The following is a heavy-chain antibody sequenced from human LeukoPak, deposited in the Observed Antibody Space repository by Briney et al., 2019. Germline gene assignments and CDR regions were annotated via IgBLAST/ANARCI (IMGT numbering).Heavy chain of an antibody. J-gene: IGHJ3*02. CDR2: MNPNSGNT. Sequence: GASVKVSCKASGGTFSSYAINWVRQATGQGLEWMGWMNPNSGNTGYAQKFQGRVTMTRNTSISTAYMELSSLRSEDTAVYYCARGPPRWLRLLWGNAFDIWGQGTMVTVSS. CDR3: ARGPPRWLRLLWGNAFDI. V-gene: IGHV1-8*02. CDR1: GGTFSSYA. D-gene: IGHD5-12*01.